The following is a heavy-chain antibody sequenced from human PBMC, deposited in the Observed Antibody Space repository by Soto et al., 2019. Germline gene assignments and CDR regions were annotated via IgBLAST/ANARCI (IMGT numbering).Heavy chain of an antibody. Sequence: PGGSLRLSCAASGFTLSAYNIYWVRQAPGKGLEWVSFISSTGTYLNYAASLKGRFTISRDNANSSVFLQMDNLSAEDTAVYYCARQLHFGELSLGFWGQGTLVTVSS. J-gene: IGHJ4*02. CDR2: ISSTGTYL. CDR3: ARQLHFGELSLGF. D-gene: IGHD3-10*01. CDR1: GFTLSAYN. V-gene: IGHV3-21*01.